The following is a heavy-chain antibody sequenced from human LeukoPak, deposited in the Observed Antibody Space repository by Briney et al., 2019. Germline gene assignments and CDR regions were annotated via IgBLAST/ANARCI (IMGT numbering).Heavy chain of an antibody. CDR2: IIPIFGTA. CDR3: ARDRVDTAMVTSYYGMDV. Sequence: ASVKVSCKASGYTFTSYGISWVRQAPGQGLEWMGGIIPIFGTANYAQKFQGRVTITADESTSTAYMELSSLRSEDTAVYYCARDRVDTAMVTSYYGMDVWGQGTTVTVSS. V-gene: IGHV1-69*13. CDR1: GYTFTSYG. J-gene: IGHJ6*02. D-gene: IGHD5-18*01.